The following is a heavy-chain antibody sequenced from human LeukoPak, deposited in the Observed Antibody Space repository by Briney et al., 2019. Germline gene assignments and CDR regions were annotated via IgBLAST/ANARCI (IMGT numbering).Heavy chain of an antibody. CDR1: GYTFTGYY. CDR3: ARKAPAEAPDY. CDR2: ISAYNGNT. J-gene: IGHJ4*02. V-gene: IGHV1-18*04. Sequence: VKVSCKASGYTFTGYYMHWVRQAPGQGLEWMGWISAYNGNTHSAQNFQGRVTMTTDTSTNTAYMELRSLRSDDTAVYYCARKAPAEAPDYWGQGTLVTVSS.